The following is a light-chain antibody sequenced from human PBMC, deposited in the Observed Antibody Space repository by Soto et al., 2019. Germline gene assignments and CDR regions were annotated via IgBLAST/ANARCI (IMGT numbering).Light chain of an antibody. V-gene: IGKV3-15*01. CDR2: RAS. CDR1: QNIYSN. CDR3: LQYHNLWA. Sequence: IVMTQSPATLSVSPGERVTLSCRASQNIYSNIAWYQQRPGQAPRLLIYRASTRATGVPARFSGSGSGTDFTFTISSLQSEDFTVYSCLQYHNLWAFGRGTKVDIK. J-gene: IGKJ1*01.